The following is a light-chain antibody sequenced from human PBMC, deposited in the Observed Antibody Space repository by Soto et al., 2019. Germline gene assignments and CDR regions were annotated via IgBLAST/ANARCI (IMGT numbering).Light chain of an antibody. V-gene: IGKV3-15*01. CDR2: GAS. J-gene: IGKJ1*01. Sequence: EVVMTQSPATLSVSPGERATLSCRASQNVNANLAWYQQKPGQAPRLLIHGASTRATGIPARFSGSGFGTEFILTIRRLQSEDFAVYYCQQYNTWLWTFGQGTKVEGK. CDR3: QQYNTWLWT. CDR1: QNVNAN.